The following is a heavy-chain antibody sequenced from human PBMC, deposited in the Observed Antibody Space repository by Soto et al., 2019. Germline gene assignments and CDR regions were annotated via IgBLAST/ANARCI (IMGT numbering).Heavy chain of an antibody. D-gene: IGHD6-19*01. CDR2: ISAYNGNT. CDR1: GYTFTSYG. V-gene: IGHV1-18*01. J-gene: IGHJ6*02. CDR3: ARSAVADLHNYYYYGMDV. Sequence: QVQLVQSGAEVKKPGASVKVSCKASGYTFTSYGISWVRQAPGQGLEWMGWISAYNGNTNYVQKLQGRVTMTTDTSTSTAYMELRSLRSDDTAVYYCARSAVADLHNYYYYGMDVWGQGTTVTVSS.